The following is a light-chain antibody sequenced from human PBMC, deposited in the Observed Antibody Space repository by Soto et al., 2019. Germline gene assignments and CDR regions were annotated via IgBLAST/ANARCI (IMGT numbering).Light chain of an antibody. Sequence: QSALTQPASVSGSPGQSITISCTGTSSDVGSYNLVSWYQQHPGKAPKLMIYEGSKRPSGVSNRFSGSKSGNTASLTISGLQAEDEAVYYCSSYTSANVLFGGGTKVTVL. CDR2: EGS. V-gene: IGLV2-14*02. CDR1: SSDVGSYNL. CDR3: SSYTSANVL. J-gene: IGLJ3*02.